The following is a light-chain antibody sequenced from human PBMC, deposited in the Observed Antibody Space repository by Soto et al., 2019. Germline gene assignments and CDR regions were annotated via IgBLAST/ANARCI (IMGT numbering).Light chain of an antibody. V-gene: IGKV3-20*01. CDR3: QQYGGSPQT. CDR2: GAS. J-gene: IGKJ1*01. CDR1: QRVSKY. Sequence: EIVLTQSPGTLALSPGEGATLSCRASQRVSKYLAWYQQKPGQAPRLLSYGASSRATGLPDSFSGSGSGTDFTLTISRLEPEDFAVYYCQQYGGSPQTFGQGTKVDIK.